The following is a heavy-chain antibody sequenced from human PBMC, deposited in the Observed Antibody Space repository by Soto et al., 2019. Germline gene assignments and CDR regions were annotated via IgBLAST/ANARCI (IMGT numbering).Heavy chain of an antibody. D-gene: IGHD2-2*02. V-gene: IGHV3-11*06. Sequence: GGSLRLSCAASGFTFSDYYMSWIRQAPGKGLEWVSYISSSSSYTNYADSVKGRFTISRDNAKNSLYLQMNSLRAEDTAVYYCARRPPYRPFDYWGQGTLVTVSS. CDR1: GFTFSDYY. CDR2: ISSSSSYT. J-gene: IGHJ4*02. CDR3: ARRPPYRPFDY.